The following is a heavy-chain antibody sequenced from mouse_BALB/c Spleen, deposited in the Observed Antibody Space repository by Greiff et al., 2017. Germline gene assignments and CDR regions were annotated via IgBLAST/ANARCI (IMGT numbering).Heavy chain of an antibody. Sequence: EVQLVESGGGLVQPGGSLRLSCATSGFTFSDFYMEWVRQPPGKRLEWIAASRNKANDYTTEYSASVKGRFIVSRDTSQSILYLQMNALRAEDTAIYYCARGYYGSSVGDAMDYWGQGTSVTVSS. V-gene: IGHV7-1*02. CDR3: ARGYYGSSVGDAMDY. J-gene: IGHJ4*01. D-gene: IGHD1-1*01. CDR2: SRNKANDYTT. CDR1: GFTFSDFY.